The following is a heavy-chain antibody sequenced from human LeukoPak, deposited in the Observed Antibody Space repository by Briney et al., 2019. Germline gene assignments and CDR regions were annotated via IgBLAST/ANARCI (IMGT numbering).Heavy chain of an antibody. Sequence: GGSLRLSCAASGFTFSSYSMNWVRQAPGKGLEWVSSISSSSSYIYYADSVKGRFTISRDNAKNSLYLQMNSLRAEDTAVYYCARDPNYYDSSGYSDYWGQGTLVTVSS. D-gene: IGHD3-22*01. CDR2: ISSSSSYI. V-gene: IGHV3-21*01. CDR3: ARDPNYYDSSGYSDY. J-gene: IGHJ4*02. CDR1: GFTFSSYS.